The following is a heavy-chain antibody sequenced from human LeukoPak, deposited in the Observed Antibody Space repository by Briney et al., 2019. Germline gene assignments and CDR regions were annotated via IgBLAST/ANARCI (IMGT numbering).Heavy chain of an antibody. V-gene: IGHV4-39*01. CDR2: IYYSGNT. CDR3: AKNYCNSGWSYNYFDY. Sequence: SETLSLTCIVSGGSISTSAYYWGWIRQPPGEGLQWIGSIYYSGNTYYNSSLKSRVTISVDTSTSQFSLRLSSVTAADTAVYYCAKNYCNSGWSYNYFDYWGQGTLVTVSS. J-gene: IGHJ4*02. D-gene: IGHD6-19*01. CDR1: GGSISTSAYY.